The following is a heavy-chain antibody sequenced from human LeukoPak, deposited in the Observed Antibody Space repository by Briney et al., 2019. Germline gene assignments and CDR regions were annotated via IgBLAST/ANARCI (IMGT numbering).Heavy chain of an antibody. CDR3: ARDFLSYDILTGYPNY. CDR2: ISSSGSTI. Sequence: GGSLRLSCAASGFTFSDYYMSWIRQAPGEGLEWVSYISSSGSTIYYADSVKGRFTISRDNAKNSLYLQMNSLRAEDTAVYYCARDFLSYDILTGYPNYWGQGTLVTVSS. CDR1: GFTFSDYY. D-gene: IGHD3-9*01. V-gene: IGHV3-11*01. J-gene: IGHJ4*02.